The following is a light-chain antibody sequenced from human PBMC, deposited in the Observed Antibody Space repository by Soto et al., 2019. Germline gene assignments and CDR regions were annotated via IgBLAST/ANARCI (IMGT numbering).Light chain of an antibody. CDR3: HQRRNWPMFT. V-gene: IGKV3-11*01. CDR2: DAS. J-gene: IGKJ2*01. CDR1: QSLGSN. Sequence: EIVLTQSPATLSLSPGERASFSCRASQSLGSNLAWYQQKPGQSPRLVIYDASSRATGIPARFRGSGSGADFTLTISSLEPEDFAVYYCHQRRNWPMFTFGPGTKLEI.